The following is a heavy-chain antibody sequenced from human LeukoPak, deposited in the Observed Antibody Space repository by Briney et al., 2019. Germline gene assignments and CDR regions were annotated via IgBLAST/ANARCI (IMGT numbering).Heavy chain of an antibody. Sequence: ASVTVSRKASGYIFTGFYMHWVRQAPGQGLEWMGWINPNSGVTNYAKTFQGRVTMTRDTSISTAYMELSSLTSDDTAVYYCARGGAAGDTVGSGNYWGKGTLVTVSS. CDR3: ARGGAAGDTVGSGNY. V-gene: IGHV1-2*02. J-gene: IGHJ4*02. CDR1: GYIFTGFY. CDR2: INPNSGVT. D-gene: IGHD6-13*01.